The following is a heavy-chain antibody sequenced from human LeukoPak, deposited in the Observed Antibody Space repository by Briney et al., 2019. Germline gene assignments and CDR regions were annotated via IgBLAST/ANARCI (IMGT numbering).Heavy chain of an antibody. CDR1: GFTFSNYW. CDR3: ATGGSDSSDYFFGFY. V-gene: IGHV3-74*03. Sequence: GGSLRLSCAAPGFTFSNYWMHWVRQAPGKGLVWVSRINNGGSRTMYADSVKGRFTISRDNARNTLYLQMNSLRAEDTAIYYCATGGSDSSDYFFGFYWGQGTLVTVSS. CDR2: INNGGSRT. D-gene: IGHD3-22*01. J-gene: IGHJ4*02.